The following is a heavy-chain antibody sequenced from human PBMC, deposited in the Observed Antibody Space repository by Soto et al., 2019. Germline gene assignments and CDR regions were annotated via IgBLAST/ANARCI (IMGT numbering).Heavy chain of an antibody. CDR3: AGDRGDWLAP. J-gene: IGHJ5*02. V-gene: IGHV3-74*01. CDR2: INSDGSST. Sequence: PGGSLRLSCASSGFTFSSSWMHWVRQAPGKGLVWVSRINSDGSSTSYADSVKGRFTISRDNAKNTLYLQMNSLRAEDTAVYYYAGDRGDWLAPWGQGTLVTVSS. CDR1: GFTFSSSW. D-gene: IGHD3-10*01.